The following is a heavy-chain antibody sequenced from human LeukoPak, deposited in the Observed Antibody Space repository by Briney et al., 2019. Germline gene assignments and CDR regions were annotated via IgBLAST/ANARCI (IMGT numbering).Heavy chain of an antibody. Sequence: PSETLSLTCTVSGYSINSGYYWGWIRPPPGKGLEWIGSIYRSGSTYYNPSLKSRVTISVDTSKNQFSLKLSSVTAADTAVYYCARNDYYDSSGTNWFDPWGQGTLVTVSS. CDR1: GYSINSGYY. CDR2: IYRSGST. D-gene: IGHD3-22*01. V-gene: IGHV4-38-2*02. J-gene: IGHJ5*02. CDR3: ARNDYYDSSGTNWFDP.